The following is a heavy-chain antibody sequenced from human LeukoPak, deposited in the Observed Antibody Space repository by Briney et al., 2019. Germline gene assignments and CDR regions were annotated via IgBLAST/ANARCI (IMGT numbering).Heavy chain of an antibody. J-gene: IGHJ4*02. V-gene: IGHV1-18*01. CDR3: ARDNPYYYLY. CDR2: ISCYNGDT. CDR1: GYTFKNYG. Sequence: ASVKVSCKASGYTFKNYGISWVRQAPRQGLEWMGWISCYNGDTKYTQKLQGRVTMTTDTSTSTAYMELRSLRSDDTAVYYCARDNPYYYLYWGQGTLVTVSS. D-gene: IGHD3-22*01.